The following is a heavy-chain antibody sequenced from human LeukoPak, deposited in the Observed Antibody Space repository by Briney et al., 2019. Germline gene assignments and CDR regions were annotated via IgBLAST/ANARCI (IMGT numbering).Heavy chain of an antibody. CDR1: GYTFTGYY. J-gene: IGHJ5*02. D-gene: IGHD6-19*01. CDR3: ARSSQIGYSSGWYNWFDP. CDR2: INPNSGGT. Sequence: ASLKVSCKASGYTFTGYYMHWVRQAPGQGLEWMGWINPNSGGTNYAQKFQGRVTMTRDTSISTAYMELSRLRSDDTAVYYCARSSQIGYSSGWYNWFDPWGQGTLVTVSS. V-gene: IGHV1-2*02.